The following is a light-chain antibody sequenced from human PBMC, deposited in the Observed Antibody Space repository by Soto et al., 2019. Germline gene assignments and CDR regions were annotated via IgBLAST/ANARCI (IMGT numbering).Light chain of an antibody. CDR2: DNN. Sequence: QSVLTQPPSVSAAPGQKVTISCSGSSSNTGNNYVSWYQQLPGTAPKLLISDNNKRPSGIPDRFSGSKSGTSATLGITGLQTGDEADYYCGTWDSSLSAGVFGGGTKLTVL. CDR1: SSNTGNNY. J-gene: IGLJ2*01. V-gene: IGLV1-51*01. CDR3: GTWDSSLSAGV.